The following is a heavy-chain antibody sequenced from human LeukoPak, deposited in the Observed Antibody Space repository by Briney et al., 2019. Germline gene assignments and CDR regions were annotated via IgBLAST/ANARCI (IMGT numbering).Heavy chain of an antibody. CDR1: GGSFSGYF. CDR3: ARGRTVWDY. J-gene: IGHJ4*02. D-gene: IGHD4-17*01. V-gene: IGHV4-34*01. CDR2: INHSGST. Sequence: SETLSLTCAVYGGSFSGYFWSWIRQPPGKGLEWIGEINHSGSTNYNVSLKSRVTISVDTSKNQFSLKLSSVTAADTAVYYCARGRTVWDYWGQGTLVTVSS.